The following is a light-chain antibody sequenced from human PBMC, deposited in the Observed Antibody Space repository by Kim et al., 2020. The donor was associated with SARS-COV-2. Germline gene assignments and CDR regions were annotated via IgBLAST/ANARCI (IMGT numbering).Light chain of an antibody. CDR3: QVWDTNSDHVV. Sequence: SYELTQPPSVSVAPGKTARITCGGNNIGSKSVYWYQQKSGQAPVLVVFDDSDRPSGISERFSGSRSGNTATLTVIRVEAGDEADYYCQVWDTNSDHVVFGGGTQLTVL. V-gene: IGLV3-21*03. CDR1: NIGSKS. J-gene: IGLJ2*01. CDR2: DDS.